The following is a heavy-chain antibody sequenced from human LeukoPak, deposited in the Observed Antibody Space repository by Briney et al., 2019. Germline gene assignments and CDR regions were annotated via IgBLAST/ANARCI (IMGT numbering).Heavy chain of an antibody. CDR1: GFTFSSYA. J-gene: IGHJ2*01. Sequence: PGASLRLSCAASGFTFSSYAMSWVRQAPGKGLEWVSGISGRGGNTYYADSVKGRFSISRDNSKNTLYLQMNSLRAEDTAVYYCAKDTTVTTHWYFDLWGRGTLVTVSS. V-gene: IGHV3-23*01. D-gene: IGHD4-17*01. CDR2: ISGRGGNT. CDR3: AKDTTVTTHWYFDL.